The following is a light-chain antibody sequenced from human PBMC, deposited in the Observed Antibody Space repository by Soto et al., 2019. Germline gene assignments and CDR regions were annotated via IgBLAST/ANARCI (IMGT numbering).Light chain of an antibody. Sequence: QSVLTQPASVSGSPGQSITISCTGTSCDVGSYNLVSWYQQHPGKAPKLMIYEGSKRPSGVSKRFSGSKSGNTASLTISGLKAEDGADYYLCSYKGSSTYEVFGGGTNLAVL. V-gene: IGLV2-23*01. J-gene: IGLJ2*01. CDR1: SCDVGSYNL. CDR3: CSYKGSSTYEV. CDR2: EGS.